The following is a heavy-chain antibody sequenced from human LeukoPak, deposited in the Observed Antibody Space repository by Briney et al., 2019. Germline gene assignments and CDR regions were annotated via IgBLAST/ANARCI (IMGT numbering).Heavy chain of an antibody. Sequence: SETLSLTCAVYGGSFSGYYWSWIRQPPGKGLEWIGEINHSGSTNYNPSLKSRVTISVDTSKNQFSLKLSSVTAADTAVYYCARGFSLTNGDWFDPWGQGTLVTVSS. J-gene: IGHJ5*02. CDR3: ARGFSLTNGDWFDP. V-gene: IGHV4-34*01. CDR2: INHSGST. CDR1: GGSFSGYY. D-gene: IGHD2-8*01.